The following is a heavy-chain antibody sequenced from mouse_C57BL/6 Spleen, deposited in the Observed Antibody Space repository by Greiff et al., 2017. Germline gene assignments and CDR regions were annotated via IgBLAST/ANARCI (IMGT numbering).Heavy chain of an antibody. D-gene: IGHD2-5*01. CDR1: GFSLSTFGMG. CDR3: ARIFDYSNYYYAMDY. Sequence: QVQLQQSGPGILQPSQTLSLTCSFSGFSLSTFGMGVGWIRQPSGKGLEWLAHIWWDDDKYYNPALKSRLTISKDTSKNQVFLKIANVDTADTATYYCARIFDYSNYYYAMDYWGQGTSVTVSS. J-gene: IGHJ4*01. CDR2: IWWDDDK. V-gene: IGHV8-8*01.